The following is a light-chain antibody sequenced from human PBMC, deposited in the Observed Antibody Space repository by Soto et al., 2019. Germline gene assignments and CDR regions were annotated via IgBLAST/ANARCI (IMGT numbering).Light chain of an antibody. J-gene: IGKJ2*01. V-gene: IGKV1-39*01. CDR2: AAS. Sequence: DIQMTRSPSSLSAFVGDRVTITCRTSQSISNHLNWYQQRPGRAPKLLIYAASGLQSGVPSRFSGSGSGTDFTLTISSLQPEDIATYYCQQSYSTPYTFGQGTKLGIK. CDR3: QQSYSTPYT. CDR1: QSISNH.